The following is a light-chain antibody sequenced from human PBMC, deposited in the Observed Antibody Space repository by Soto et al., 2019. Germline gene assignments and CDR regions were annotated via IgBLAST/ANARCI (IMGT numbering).Light chain of an antibody. Sequence: EIVLTQSPGTLSLSPGERATLSCRASQSVSSSYLAWYQQKPGQALRLLIYGASSRATGIPDRFSGSGSGTDFTITISRLEPEDFAVYYCQQYGSSLPLTFGQGTKVEIK. CDR2: GAS. J-gene: IGKJ1*01. CDR3: QQYGSSLPLT. V-gene: IGKV3-20*01. CDR1: QSVSSSY.